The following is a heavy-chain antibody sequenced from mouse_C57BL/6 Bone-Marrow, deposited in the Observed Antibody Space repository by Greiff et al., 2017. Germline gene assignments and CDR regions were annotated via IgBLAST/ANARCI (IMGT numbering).Heavy chain of an antibody. CDR3: ARRRVLLRYSWFAY. D-gene: IGHD1-1*01. J-gene: IGHJ3*01. CDR1: GYTFTSYW. Sequence: VQLQQPGAELVKPGASVKLSCKASGYTFTSYWMHWVKQRPGQGLEWIGMIHPNSGSTNYNEKFKSKATLTVDKSSSTAYMQLSSLTSEDSAVYYCARRRVLLRYSWFAYWGQGTLVTVSA. V-gene: IGHV1-64*01. CDR2: IHPNSGST.